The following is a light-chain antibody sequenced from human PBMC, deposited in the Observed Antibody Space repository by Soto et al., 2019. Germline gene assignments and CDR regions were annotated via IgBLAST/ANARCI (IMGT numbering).Light chain of an antibody. Sequence: QSVLTQPRSVSGSPGQSVTISCTGTSSDVGGYIYVSWYQQHPGKAPTLMIYEGSERPSGVSDRFSGSKSGNTASLTISGLQAEDEADYFCCSYAGGSNVFGAGTKVTVL. J-gene: IGLJ1*01. CDR3: CSYAGGSNV. CDR1: SSDVGGYIY. CDR2: EGS. V-gene: IGLV2-11*01.